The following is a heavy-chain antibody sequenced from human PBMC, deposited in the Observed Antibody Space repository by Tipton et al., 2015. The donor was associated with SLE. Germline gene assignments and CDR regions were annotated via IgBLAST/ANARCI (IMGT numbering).Heavy chain of an antibody. D-gene: IGHD3-10*01. V-gene: IGHV4-61*09. CDR2: IYATGTT. CDR1: GGSVSSTSYY. J-gene: IGHJ5*02. Sequence: TLSLTCNVSGGSVSSTSYYWSWFRQPAANKLEWIGHIYATGTTDYNPSLRSRVSISVDTSKNQFSLKLSSVTAADTAVYYCASGAYGSGSNYFGGWFDPWGQGTLVTVSS. CDR3: ASGAYGSGSNYFGGWFDP.